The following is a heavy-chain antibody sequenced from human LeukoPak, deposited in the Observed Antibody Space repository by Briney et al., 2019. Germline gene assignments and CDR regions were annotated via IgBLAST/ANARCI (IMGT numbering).Heavy chain of an antibody. CDR1: GGSISSYY. J-gene: IGHJ4*02. V-gene: IGHV4-4*09. Sequence: SETLSLTCTASGGSISSYYWSWIRQPPGKGLEWIGYIYTGESTNSNPSLKSRVTISVDTSKNQFSLQLSSVTAADTAIYYCARHAESSGYSYFDYWGQGTLVTVSS. CDR3: ARHAESSGYSYFDY. CDR2: IYTGEST. D-gene: IGHD3-22*01.